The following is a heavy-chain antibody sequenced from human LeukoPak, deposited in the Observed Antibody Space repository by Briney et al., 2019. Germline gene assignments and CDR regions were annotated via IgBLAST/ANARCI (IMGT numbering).Heavy chain of an antibody. D-gene: IGHD1-26*01. CDR3: ATSGGAFAY. V-gene: IGHV3-7*01. J-gene: IGHJ4*02. CDR1: GFTFSSHW. CDR2: INQDGSEE. Sequence: GGSLRLSCAASGFTFSSHWMTWVRQVPGKGPEWVANINQDGSEEYCVDSVKGRFTISRDNAKNSLYLQMNSLRLEDTAVYYCATSGGAFAYWGQGTLVTVSS.